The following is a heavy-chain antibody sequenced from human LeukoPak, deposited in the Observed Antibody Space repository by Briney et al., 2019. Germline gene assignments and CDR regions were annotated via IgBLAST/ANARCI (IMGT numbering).Heavy chain of an antibody. V-gene: IGHV4-59*01. CDR1: GGSISSYY. CDR2: IYYSGST. D-gene: IGHD2-8*01. CDR3: ARVQMVGSAPILWYYYYMDV. Sequence: SETLSLTCTVSGGSISSYYWSWIRQPPGKGLEWIGYIYYSGSTNYNPSLKSRVTISVDTSKNQFSLKLSSVTAADTAVYYCARVQMVGSAPILWYYYYMDVWGKGTTVTVSS. J-gene: IGHJ6*03.